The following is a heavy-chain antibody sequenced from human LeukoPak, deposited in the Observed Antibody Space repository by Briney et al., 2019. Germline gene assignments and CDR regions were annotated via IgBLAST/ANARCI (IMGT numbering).Heavy chain of an antibody. Sequence: SETPSLTCTVSGGSISSYYWSWIRQPPGKGLEWIGYIYYSGSTNYNPSLKSRVTISVDTSKNQFSLKLSSVTAADTAVYYCAGSSGWYFENWFDPWGQGTLVTVSS. CDR2: IYYSGST. V-gene: IGHV4-59*01. D-gene: IGHD6-13*01. CDR3: AGSSGWYFENWFDP. J-gene: IGHJ5*02. CDR1: GGSISSYY.